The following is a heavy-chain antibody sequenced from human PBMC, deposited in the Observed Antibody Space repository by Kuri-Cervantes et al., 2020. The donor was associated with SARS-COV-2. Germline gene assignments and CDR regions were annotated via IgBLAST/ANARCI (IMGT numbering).Heavy chain of an antibody. CDR1: GFTFSGSA. Sequence: GGSLRLSCAASGFTFSGSAMHWVRQASGKGLEWVGRIRSKANSYATAYAASVKGRFTISRDDSKNTAYLQMNSLKTEDTAVYYCARAYYDILTGYYSLDYWGQGTLVTVSS. D-gene: IGHD3-9*01. J-gene: IGHJ4*02. V-gene: IGHV3-73*01. CDR2: IRSKANSYAT. CDR3: ARAYYDILTGYYSLDY.